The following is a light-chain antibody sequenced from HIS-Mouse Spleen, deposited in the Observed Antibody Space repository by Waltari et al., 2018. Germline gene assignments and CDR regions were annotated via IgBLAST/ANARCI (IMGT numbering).Light chain of an antibody. CDR3: QQYGSSPPWT. Sequence: ELVLTQSPGTLSLSPGERATLSCRASQSVSSSDLAWYQQKPGQAPRLLSYGASSRATGSPDRFSGSGSGTDFTLTISRLEPEDFAGYYCQQYGSSPPWTFGQGTKVEIK. CDR1: QSVSSSD. J-gene: IGKJ1*01. CDR2: GAS. V-gene: IGKV3-20*01.